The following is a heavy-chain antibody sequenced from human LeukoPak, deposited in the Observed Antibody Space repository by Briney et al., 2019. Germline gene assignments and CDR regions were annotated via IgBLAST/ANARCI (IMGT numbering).Heavy chain of an antibody. V-gene: IGHV4-4*07. D-gene: IGHD6-13*01. CDR2: MYTSGST. CDR3: ATYDQQLAFDN. J-gene: IGHJ4*02. CDR1: GGPMSSYY. Sequence: PSETLSLTCTVSGGPMSSYYWTWIRQPAGKGLEWIGRMYTSGSTNYNPSLKSRVTMSIDTSKKQFSLRLHSVTAADTAVYYCATYDQQLAFDNWGQGTLVTVSS.